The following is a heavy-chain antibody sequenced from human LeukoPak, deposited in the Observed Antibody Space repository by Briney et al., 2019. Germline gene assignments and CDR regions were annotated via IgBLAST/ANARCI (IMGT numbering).Heavy chain of an antibody. D-gene: IGHD6-25*01. CDR2: INHSGST. CDR1: GGSFSGYY. CDR3: ATIQRDHAFDI. J-gene: IGHJ3*02. Sequence: SETLSLTCAVYGGSFSGYYWSWIRQPPGKGLEWIGEINHSGSTNYDPSLKSRVTISVDTSKNQFSLKLSSVTAADTAVYYCATIQRDHAFDIWGQGTMVTVSS. V-gene: IGHV4-34*01.